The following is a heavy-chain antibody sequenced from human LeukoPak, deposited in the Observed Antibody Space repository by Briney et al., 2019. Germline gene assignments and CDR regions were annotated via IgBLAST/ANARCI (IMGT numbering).Heavy chain of an antibody. D-gene: IGHD3-22*01. J-gene: IGHJ4*02. Sequence: SETLSLTCAVYGGSFSGYYWSWIRQPPGKGLEWIGEINHSGSTNYNPSLKSRVTISVDTSKNQFSLKLSSVTAADTAVYYCARSRGDSSGYYYFDYWGQGTLVTVSS. CDR3: ARSRGDSSGYYYFDY. CDR1: GGSFSGYY. V-gene: IGHV4-34*01. CDR2: INHSGST.